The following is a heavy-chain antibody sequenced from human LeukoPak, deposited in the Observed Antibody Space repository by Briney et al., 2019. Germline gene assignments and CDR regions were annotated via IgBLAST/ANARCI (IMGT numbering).Heavy chain of an antibody. D-gene: IGHD6-19*01. J-gene: IGHJ4*02. CDR2: IYSGGAT. V-gene: IGHV3-53*01. CDR3: ARGRFSGPDDY. Sequence: PGGSLRLSCAVSEFIVSSNYMNWVRQAPGKGLEWVSVIYSGGATYYSDSVRGRFTISRDNSKKMVSLQMTSLGAEDTAVYYCARGRFSGPDDYWGQGPLVTVSS. CDR1: EFIVSSNY.